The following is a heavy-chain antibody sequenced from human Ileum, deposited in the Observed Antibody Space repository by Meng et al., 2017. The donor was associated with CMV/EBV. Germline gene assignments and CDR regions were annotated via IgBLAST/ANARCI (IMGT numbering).Heavy chain of an antibody. CDR1: GDSISSYH. CDR3: ARDVRLVGHFDY. V-gene: IGHV4-4*07. J-gene: IGHJ4*02. Sequence: QVPLQASGPGLVKPPETLSLTCGVSGDSISSYHWGWIRQPAGKGLEWIGRIYTSGSSSYNPSLKSRVTMSVDKSKNQVSLKLTSVTAADTAVYYCARDVRLVGHFDYWGQGTLVTVSS. CDR2: IYTSGSS. D-gene: IGHD2-15*01.